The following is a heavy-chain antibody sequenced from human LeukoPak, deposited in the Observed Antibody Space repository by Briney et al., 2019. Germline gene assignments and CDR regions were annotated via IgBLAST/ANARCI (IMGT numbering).Heavy chain of an antibody. D-gene: IGHD4/OR15-4a*01. J-gene: IGHJ4*02. CDR3: ARHIGLTTRYFDY. V-gene: IGHV5-51*01. CDR2: IYPGDSDT. Sequence: GESLKISCKGSGYKFTDYWIGWVRQMPGKGLEWMGMIYPGDSDTRYSPSFQGHVTISADKSITTAYLQWGSLKASDTAMYYCARHIGLTTRYFDYWGQGTLVTVSS. CDR1: GYKFTDYW.